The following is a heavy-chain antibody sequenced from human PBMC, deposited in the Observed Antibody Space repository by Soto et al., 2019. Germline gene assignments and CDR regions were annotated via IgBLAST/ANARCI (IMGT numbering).Heavy chain of an antibody. CDR2: VSYTGST. D-gene: IGHD6-13*01. V-gene: IGHV4-59*01. Sequence: SETLSLTWSVFGGSIRSFYWSWIRQPPGKGLEWIGYVSYTGSTNYNPSLKSRVSISVDTSKNQFSLKLSSVTAADTAVYYCARADSSSWYVESWFDPWGQGTLVTVSS. CDR3: ARADSSSWYVESWFDP. CDR1: GGSIRSFY. J-gene: IGHJ5*02.